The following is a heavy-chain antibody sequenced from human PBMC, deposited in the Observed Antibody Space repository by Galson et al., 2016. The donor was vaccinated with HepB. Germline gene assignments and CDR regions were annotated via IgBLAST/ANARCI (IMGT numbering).Heavy chain of an antibody. V-gene: IGHV3-21*04. CDR2: ISSSSSYI. CDR3: AKATSGSAYGSRYFQH. CDR1: GFTFSSYS. D-gene: IGHD3-10*01. J-gene: IGHJ1*01. Sequence: SLRLSCAASGFTFSSYSMNWVRQAPGKGLEWVSCISSSSSYIYYGDSVRGRFTVSRDNAKNSLYLQINSLGAEDTALYYCAKATSGSAYGSRYFQHWGQGTLVTVSS.